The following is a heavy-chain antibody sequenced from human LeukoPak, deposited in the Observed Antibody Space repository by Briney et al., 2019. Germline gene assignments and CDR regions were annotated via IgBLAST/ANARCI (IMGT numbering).Heavy chain of an antibody. CDR2: IIPIFGTA. D-gene: IGHD2-8*01. CDR1: GGTFKNYA. V-gene: IGHV1-69*13. J-gene: IGHJ5*02. CDR3: ARSYLVFNWLDP. Sequence: SVKVSCKASGGTFKNYAVSWVRQAPGQGLEWVGGIIPIFGTANYTQQFQGRVTITAEESTSTVYLELSGLRSDDTAVYYCARSYLVFNWLDPWGQGTLVTVSS.